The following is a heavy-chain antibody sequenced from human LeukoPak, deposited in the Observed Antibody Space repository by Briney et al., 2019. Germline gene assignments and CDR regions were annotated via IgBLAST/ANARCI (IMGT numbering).Heavy chain of an antibody. J-gene: IGHJ4*02. CDR2: IHYDGSNK. CDR3: AKGESYYDILTDY. V-gene: IGHV3-30*02. D-gene: IGHD3-9*01. CDR1: GFTFSSYG. Sequence: GGSLRLSCAASGFTFSSYGMHWVRQAPGKGLEWVAFIHYDGSNKYYADSVKGRFTISRDNSKNTLYLQMNSLRAEDTAVYYCAKGESYYDILTDYWGQGTLVTVSS.